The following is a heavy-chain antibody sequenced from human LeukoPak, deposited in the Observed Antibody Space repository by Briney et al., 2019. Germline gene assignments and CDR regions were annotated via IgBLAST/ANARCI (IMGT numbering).Heavy chain of an antibody. D-gene: IGHD5-12*01. Sequence: GRSLRLSCAASGFTFSSYAMHWVRQAPGKGLEWVAVISYDGSNKYYADSVKGRFTISRDNSKNTLYLQMNSLRAEDTAVYYCARVEWLSVGTFDYWGQGTLVTVSS. CDR1: GFTFSSYA. V-gene: IGHV3-30-3*01. J-gene: IGHJ4*02. CDR3: ARVEWLSVGTFDY. CDR2: ISYDGSNK.